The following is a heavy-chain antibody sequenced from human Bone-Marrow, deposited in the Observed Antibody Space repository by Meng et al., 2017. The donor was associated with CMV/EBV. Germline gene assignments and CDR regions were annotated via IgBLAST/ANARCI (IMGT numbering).Heavy chain of an antibody. V-gene: IGHV3-30-3*01. CDR3: AREMTYYYGSGSYPDY. D-gene: IGHD3-10*01. J-gene: IGHJ4*02. Sequence: GESLKISCAASGFTFSNYAMHWVRQAPGKGLEWVAVISYDGSNKYYADSVKGRFTISRDNSKNTLYLQMNSLRAEDTAVYYCAREMTYYYGSGSYPDYWGQGTLVTVSS. CDR1: GFTFSNYA. CDR2: ISYDGSNK.